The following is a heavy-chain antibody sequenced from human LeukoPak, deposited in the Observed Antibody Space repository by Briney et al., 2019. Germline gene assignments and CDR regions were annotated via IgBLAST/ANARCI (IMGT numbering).Heavy chain of an antibody. CDR2: IYYTGTT. J-gene: IGHJ4*02. CDR3: ARGSSWGEHS. Sequence: SETLSLTCTVSGGSINSYYWSWIRQPPGKGLEWIGYIYYTGTTRYNPSLKSRVTISVDRSMNQFSMKLTSVTAADTAVYFCARGSSWGEHSWGQGILVTVSS. V-gene: IGHV4-59*01. D-gene: IGHD3-16*01. CDR1: GGSINSYY.